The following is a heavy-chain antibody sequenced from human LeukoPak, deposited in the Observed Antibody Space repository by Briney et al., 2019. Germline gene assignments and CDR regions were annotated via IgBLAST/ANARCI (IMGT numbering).Heavy chain of an antibody. V-gene: IGHV3-53*01. Sequence: GGSLRLSCAASGFTVSSNYMSWVRQAPGKGLEWVSVIYSGGSTYYADSVKGRFTISRDNSKNTLYPQMNSLRAEDTAVCYCARDSVGATRFDPWGQGTLVTVSS. D-gene: IGHD1-26*01. CDR1: GFTVSSNY. CDR2: IYSGGST. J-gene: IGHJ5*02. CDR3: ARDSVGATRFDP.